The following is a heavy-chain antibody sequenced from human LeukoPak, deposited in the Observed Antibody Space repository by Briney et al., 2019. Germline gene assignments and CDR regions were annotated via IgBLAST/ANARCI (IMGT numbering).Heavy chain of an antibody. CDR1: GYTFNTFA. D-gene: IGHD3-9*01. Sequence: ASVKVSCKASGYTFNTFAIQWVRQAPGQRLEWLGWINVATGNTKYSQKFQDRLTISRDTSASIAYMELSRLRSEDTAVYFCAREHDVLTGFGFDYWGQGTPVTVSS. CDR2: INVATGNT. J-gene: IGHJ4*02. CDR3: AREHDVLTGFGFDY. V-gene: IGHV1-3*01.